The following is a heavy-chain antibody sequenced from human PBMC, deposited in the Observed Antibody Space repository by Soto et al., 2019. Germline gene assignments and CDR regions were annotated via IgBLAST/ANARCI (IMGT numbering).Heavy chain of an antibody. CDR3: VRDGYSGYESDPIDY. CDR1: GFTFSSYG. J-gene: IGHJ4*02. Sequence: QVQLVESGGGVVQPGRSLRLSCAASGFTFSSYGMHWVRQAPGKGLEWVAVIWYDGSNKYYADSVKGRFTISRDNSKNTLYLQMNSLRAEDTAVYYCVRDGYSGYESDPIDYWGQGTLVTVSS. V-gene: IGHV3-33*01. CDR2: IWYDGSNK. D-gene: IGHD5-12*01.